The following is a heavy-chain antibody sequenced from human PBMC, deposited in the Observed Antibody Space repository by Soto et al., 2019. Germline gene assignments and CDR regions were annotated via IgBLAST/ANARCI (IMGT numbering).Heavy chain of an antibody. CDR3: ARSWFHP. Sequence: VQLQQWGAGLLKPSETLSLTCAVYGGSFSGYYWSWIRQPPGKGLEGIGEINHSGSTNYNPSLKNRVPISVDTSKNQFSLKLSSVTAADTAVYYCARSWFHPWGQGTLVTVSS. CDR2: INHSGST. J-gene: IGHJ5*02. V-gene: IGHV4-34*01. CDR1: GGSFSGYY.